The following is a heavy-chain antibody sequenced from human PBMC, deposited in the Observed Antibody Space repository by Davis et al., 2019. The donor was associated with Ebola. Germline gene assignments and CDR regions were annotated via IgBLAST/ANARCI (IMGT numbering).Heavy chain of an antibody. V-gene: IGHV1-46*01. CDR1: GYTFTSYY. D-gene: IGHD2-15*01. J-gene: IGHJ6*04. CDR2: INPSGGST. Sequence: GGSLRLSCAASGYTFTSYYMHWVRQAPGQGLEWMGIINPSGGSTSYAQKFQGRVTMTRDTSTSTVYMELSSLRSEDTAVYYCARESIVVVAATAKNYYYYGMDVWGKGTTVTVSS. CDR3: ARESIVVVAATAKNYYYYGMDV.